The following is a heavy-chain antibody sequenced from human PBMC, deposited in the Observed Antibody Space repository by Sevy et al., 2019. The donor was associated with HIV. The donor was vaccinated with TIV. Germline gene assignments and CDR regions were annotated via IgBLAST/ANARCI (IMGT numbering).Heavy chain of an antibody. Sequence: GGSLRLSCAASGFTFSSYAMHWVRQAPGKGLEWVAVISYDGSNKYYADSVKGRFTISRDNSKSTLYLQMSGLRAEVTAVYYCARDQYDILTGLNWFDPWGQGTLVTVSS. V-gene: IGHV3-30-3*01. CDR2: ISYDGSNK. D-gene: IGHD3-9*01. CDR3: ARDQYDILTGLNWFDP. CDR1: GFTFSSYA. J-gene: IGHJ5*02.